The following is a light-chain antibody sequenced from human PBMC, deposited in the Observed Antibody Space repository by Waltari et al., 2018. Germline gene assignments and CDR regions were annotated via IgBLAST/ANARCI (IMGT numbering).Light chain of an antibody. Sequence: LSCRASQSVSSSYLAWYQQKPGQAPRLLIYGASSRATGIPDRFSGSGSGTDFTLTISRLEPEDFAVYYCQQYGSSPWTFGQGTKVEIK. CDR1: QSVSSSY. CDR2: GAS. CDR3: QQYGSSPWT. V-gene: IGKV3-20*01. J-gene: IGKJ1*01.